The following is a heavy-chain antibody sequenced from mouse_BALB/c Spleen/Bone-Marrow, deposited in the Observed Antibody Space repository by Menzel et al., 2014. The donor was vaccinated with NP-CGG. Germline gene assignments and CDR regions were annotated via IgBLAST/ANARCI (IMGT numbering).Heavy chain of an antibody. CDR2: IKNKANGYTT. V-gene: IGHV7-3*02. Sequence: EVQVVESGGGLVQPGGSLRLSCATSGSTFTDYYMSWVRQPPGKAHEWLGFIKNKANGYTTEYSASVKGRFTISRDNSQSILYLQMNTLRAEDSATYYCARYGYDYFDYWGQGTTLTVSS. D-gene: IGHD2-2*01. CDR1: GSTFTDYY. J-gene: IGHJ2*01. CDR3: ARYGYDYFDY.